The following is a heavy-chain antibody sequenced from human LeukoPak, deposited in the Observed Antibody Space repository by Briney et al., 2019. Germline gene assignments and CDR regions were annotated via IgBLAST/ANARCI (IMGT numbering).Heavy chain of an antibody. CDR3: ARDYYGLGSYWYFDL. CDR1: GFTFSSYS. CDR2: ISSNTNYI. V-gene: IGHV3-21*01. J-gene: IGHJ2*01. D-gene: IGHD3-10*01. Sequence: GGSLSLYCAASGFTFSSYSMNWVRQAPGKGLEWVSSISSNTNYIYYADSVKGRFTISRDNAKNSLYLQMNSLRAEDTAVYYCARDYYGLGSYWYFDLWGRGALVTLSS.